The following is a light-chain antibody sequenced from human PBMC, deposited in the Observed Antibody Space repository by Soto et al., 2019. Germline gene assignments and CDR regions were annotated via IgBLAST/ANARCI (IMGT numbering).Light chain of an antibody. CDR2: DAS. CDR3: QQRSNWPPLT. CDR1: QSVSSY. Sequence: EIVLTQSPATLSLSPGERATLSCRASQSVSSYLAWYQQKPGQPPRLLIYDASNRATGIPDRFSGSGSGTDFTLTISSLEPEDSAVYYCQQRSNWPPLTFGGGTKVEIK. V-gene: IGKV3-11*01. J-gene: IGKJ4*01.